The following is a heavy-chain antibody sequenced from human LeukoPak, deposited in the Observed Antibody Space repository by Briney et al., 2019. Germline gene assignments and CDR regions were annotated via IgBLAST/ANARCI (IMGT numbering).Heavy chain of an antibody. Sequence: SETLSLTCTVSGGSISSYYWSWIRQPPGKGLEWIGYTYYSGSTNYNPSLKSRVTISVDTSKNQFSLKPSSVTAADTAVYYCARSRDAFDIWGQGTMVTVSS. V-gene: IGHV4-59*01. CDR2: TYYSGST. CDR3: ARSRDAFDI. J-gene: IGHJ3*02. CDR1: GGSISSYY.